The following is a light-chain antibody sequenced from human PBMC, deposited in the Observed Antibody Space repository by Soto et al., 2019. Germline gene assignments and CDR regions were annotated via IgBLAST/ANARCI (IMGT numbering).Light chain of an antibody. Sequence: DVQMTQSPSTLSASVGDRVTITCRASQNISPWLAWYQQKPGRAPELLIYRVSTLRSGVPSRFSGSGSGTEFTLPISSLQPDDVATYYCQNYNTHFGGGTKVDI. J-gene: IGKJ4*01. V-gene: IGKV1-5*03. CDR2: RVS. CDR1: QNISPW. CDR3: QNYNTH.